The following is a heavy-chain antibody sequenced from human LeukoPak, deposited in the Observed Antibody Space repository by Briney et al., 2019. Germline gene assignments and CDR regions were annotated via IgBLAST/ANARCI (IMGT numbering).Heavy chain of an antibody. J-gene: IGHJ6*03. D-gene: IGHD6-13*01. Sequence: SETLSLTCTVSGGSISSYYWSWIRQPPGKGLEWIGYIYTSGSTSYNPSLKSRVTISVDTSKNQFSLKLSSVTAADTAVYYCARLGQQLARYYYYYYMDVWGKGTTVTVSS. CDR2: IYTSGST. CDR1: GGSISSYY. CDR3: ARLGQQLARYYYYYYMDV. V-gene: IGHV4-4*09.